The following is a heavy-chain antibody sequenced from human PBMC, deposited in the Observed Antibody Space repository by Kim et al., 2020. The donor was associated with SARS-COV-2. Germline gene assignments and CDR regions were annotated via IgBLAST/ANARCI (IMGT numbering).Heavy chain of an antibody. CDR3: AKDLFRDDSSGYYNWFDP. D-gene: IGHD3-22*01. CDR1: GFTFSSYG. CDR2: ISYDGTNK. J-gene: IGHJ5*02. Sequence: GGSLRLSCAASGFTFSSYGMHWVRQAPGKGLEWVAVISYDGTNKYYADSVKGRFTISRDNSKNTLYLQMNSLRAEDTALYYCAKDLFRDDSSGYYNWFDPGGQGTLVTVSS. V-gene: IGHV3-30*18.